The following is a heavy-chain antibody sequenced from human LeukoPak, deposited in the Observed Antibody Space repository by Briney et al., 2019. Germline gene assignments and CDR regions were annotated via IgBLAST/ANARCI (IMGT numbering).Heavy chain of an antibody. CDR2: VIPASGGT. D-gene: IGHD5-24*01. Sequence: ASVKVSCKASGYTFTGYYIHWVRQAPGQGLEWMGWVIPASGGTNYAQKFQGRVTMNRDTSISTAYMELSRLRSDDTAVYYCARDNAYKDYWGQGTLVTVSS. CDR3: ARDNAYKDY. V-gene: IGHV1-2*02. J-gene: IGHJ4*02. CDR1: GYTFTGYY.